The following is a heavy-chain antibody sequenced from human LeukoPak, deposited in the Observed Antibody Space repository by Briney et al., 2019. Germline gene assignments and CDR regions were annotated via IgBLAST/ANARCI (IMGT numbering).Heavy chain of an antibody. D-gene: IGHD3-10*01. Sequence: GGSLRLSCAASGFTFSGYAMGWVRQAPGRGLEWVPTMSGSGDSTYYADSVKGRFTISRDNSKNTLYLQMSSLRAEDTAVYYCAKGYGSGSYYNPFDHWGQGTLVTVSS. CDR1: GFTFSGYA. CDR2: MSGSGDST. V-gene: IGHV3-23*01. CDR3: AKGYGSGSYYNPFDH. J-gene: IGHJ4*02.